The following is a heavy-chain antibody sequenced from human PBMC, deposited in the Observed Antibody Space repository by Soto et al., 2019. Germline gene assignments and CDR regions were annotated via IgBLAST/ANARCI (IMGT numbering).Heavy chain of an antibody. CDR1: GFTFSSYG. Sequence: EVQLLESGGGLVQPGGSLRLSCVASGFTFSSYGMNWVSQAPGKGLEWVSGISGSGDNTHYADAVKGRFTISRDNSKNTLYLQMNSLRAEDTAVYYCANQAPYSNSWYGVDYWGQGTLVTVSS. D-gene: IGHD6-13*01. CDR3: ANQAPYSNSWYGVDY. J-gene: IGHJ4*02. CDR2: ISGSGDNT. V-gene: IGHV3-23*01.